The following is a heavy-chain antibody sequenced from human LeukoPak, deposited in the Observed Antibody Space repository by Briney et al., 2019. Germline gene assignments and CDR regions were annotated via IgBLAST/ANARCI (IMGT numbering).Heavy chain of an antibody. Sequence: SETLSLTCTVSGVSLSSYHWSCLRQPPGKRLEWMGHIYYSGSSNYNPSLKSRVTISVDTSKNQFSLKLSSATAADTAVYYCASRSSIWSGYQDTLYYFDSWGQGTLVTVSS. CDR3: ASRSSIWSGYQDTLYYFDS. V-gene: IGHV4-59*01. CDR2: IYYSGSS. J-gene: IGHJ4*02. CDR1: GVSLSSYH. D-gene: IGHD3-3*01.